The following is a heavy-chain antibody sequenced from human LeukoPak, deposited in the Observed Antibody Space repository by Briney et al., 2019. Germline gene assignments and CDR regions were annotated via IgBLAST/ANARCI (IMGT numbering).Heavy chain of an antibody. D-gene: IGHD6-19*01. CDR3: GREAVAGLIDP. CDR1: GFTFEINT. J-gene: IGHJ5*02. V-gene: IGHV3-74*01. CDR2: INSDGSST. Sequence: GGSLRLSCAAPGFTFEINTMNWVRQAPGKGLEWVSLINSDGSSTSYADSVKGRFTISRDNAKNTLYLQMNSLRVEDTAVYYCGREAVAGLIDPWGQGTLVTVSS.